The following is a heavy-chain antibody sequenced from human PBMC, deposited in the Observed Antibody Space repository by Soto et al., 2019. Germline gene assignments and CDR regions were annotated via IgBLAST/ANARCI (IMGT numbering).Heavy chain of an antibody. CDR2: INPSGGST. Sequence: ASVKVSCKASGYTFTSYYMHWVRQAPGQGLEWMGIINPSGGSTSYAQKFQGRVTMTTDTSTSTTYMELRSLRSDDTAVYYCARDYYYDTTGPLDYWGQGSLVTAPQ. CDR3: ARDYYYDTTGPLDY. D-gene: IGHD3-22*01. CDR1: GYTFTSYY. J-gene: IGHJ4*02. V-gene: IGHV1-46*01.